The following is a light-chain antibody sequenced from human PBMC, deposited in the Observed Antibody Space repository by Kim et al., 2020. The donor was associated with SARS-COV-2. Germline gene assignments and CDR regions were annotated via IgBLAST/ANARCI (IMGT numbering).Light chain of an antibody. CDR3: QAWDNNAAI. J-gene: IGLJ2*01. V-gene: IGLV3-1*01. CDR2: QDI. CDR1: NLGGRY. Sequence: VSPRPTATYPCSGDNLGGRYVSWYQQRPGQTPVLVMYQDIERPSGIPDRFSGSNSGNTATLTISGTQAMDEADYYCQAWDNNAAIFGGGTQLTVL.